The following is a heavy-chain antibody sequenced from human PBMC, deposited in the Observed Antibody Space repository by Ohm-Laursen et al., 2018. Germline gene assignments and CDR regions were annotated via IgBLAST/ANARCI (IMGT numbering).Heavy chain of an antibody. CDR3: ARDSSIRACEGGMDV. J-gene: IGHJ6*02. CDR1: GFIFEDYA. V-gene: IGHV3-21*01. D-gene: IGHD6-6*01. CDR2: ISSSSSYI. Sequence: SLRLSCTASGFIFEDYAMHWVRHAPGKGLEWVSSISSSSSYIYYADSMRGRFTVARDNAKNLLYLQLNSLRVEDTAVYYCARDSSIRACEGGMDVWGQGTMVTASS.